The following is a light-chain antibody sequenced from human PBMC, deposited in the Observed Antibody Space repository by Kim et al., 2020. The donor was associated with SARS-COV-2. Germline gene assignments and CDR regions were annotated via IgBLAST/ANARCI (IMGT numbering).Light chain of an antibody. CDR2: AAS. J-gene: IGKJ4*01. V-gene: IGKV1-33*01. Sequence: DIQMTQSPSSLSASVGDRVTITCQASQDISNYLNWYQQKPGKAPKRLIYAASSLETGVPSRFSGSGSGTDFTFTISSLQPEDIATYYCLQYDNLPPLTFGGGTKVDIK. CDR3: LQYDNLPPLT. CDR1: QDISNY.